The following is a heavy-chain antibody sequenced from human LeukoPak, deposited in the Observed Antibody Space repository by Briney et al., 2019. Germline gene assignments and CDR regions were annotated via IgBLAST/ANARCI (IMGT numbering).Heavy chain of an antibody. CDR1: GVTFGDYG. CDR2: INRNGDST. V-gene: IGHV3-20*01. Sequence: GGSLRLSCAASGVTFGDYGMRGVSDAPGKGLGWGSGINRNGDSTGYADFVKGRFTISRDNAKTSLYLQMNSLRVDDTALYHCARKGLGGELGGFDSWGQRTLVTVSS. J-gene: IGHJ4*02. D-gene: IGHD1-26*01. CDR3: ARKGLGGELGGFDS.